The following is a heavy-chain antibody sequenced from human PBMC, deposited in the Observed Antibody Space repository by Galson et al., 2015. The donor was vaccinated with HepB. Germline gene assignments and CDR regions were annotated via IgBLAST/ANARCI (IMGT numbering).Heavy chain of an antibody. CDR1: GNTFATYA. CDR2: INAGNGNT. J-gene: IGHJ4*02. Sequence: SVKVSCKASGNTFATYAMHWVRQAPGQRLEWMGWINAGNGNTKYSQKFQGRVTITRDTSASTAYMELSSLRSEDTAVYYCARDPTVVTAVLDYWGQGTLVTVSS. D-gene: IGHD4-23*01. V-gene: IGHV1-3*01. CDR3: ARDPTVVTAVLDY.